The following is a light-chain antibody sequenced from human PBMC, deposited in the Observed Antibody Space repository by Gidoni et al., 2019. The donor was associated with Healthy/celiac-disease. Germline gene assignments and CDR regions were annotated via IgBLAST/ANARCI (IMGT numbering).Light chain of an antibody. V-gene: IGKV3-11*01. CDR3: QQRSNWPLT. Sequence: EILLTQSPATLSLSPGARATLSCRASQSVSSYLAWYQQKPGQAPRLLIYDASNRATGIPARFSGIGSGTDFTLTISSLEPEDFAVYYCQQRSNWPLTFGGGTKVEIK. CDR2: DAS. CDR1: QSVSSY. J-gene: IGKJ4*01.